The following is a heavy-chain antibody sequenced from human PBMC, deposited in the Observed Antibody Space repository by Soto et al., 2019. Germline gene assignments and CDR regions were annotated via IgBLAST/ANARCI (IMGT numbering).Heavy chain of an antibody. J-gene: IGHJ4*02. CDR2: INHDGTT. CDR1: GGSFSGYS. D-gene: IGHD6-19*01. V-gene: IGHV4-34*01. Sequence: QVQLQQWGAGLLKPSETLPLSCAVYGGSFSGYSWTWIRQPPGKGLEWIGEINHDGTTNYNPSLKSIFTISVETYKNQFSLNLNSVTAADTAVYYAARGESGWSKNLDFWGQGTRVTVSS. CDR3: ARGESGWSKNLDF.